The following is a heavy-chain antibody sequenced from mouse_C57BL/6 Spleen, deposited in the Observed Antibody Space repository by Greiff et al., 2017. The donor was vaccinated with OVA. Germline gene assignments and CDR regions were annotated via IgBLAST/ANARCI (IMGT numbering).Heavy chain of an antibody. Sequence: QVQLQQPGAELVKPGASVKLSCKDSGYTFTSYWMHWVKQRPGQGLEWIGMIHPNSGSTNYNEKFKSKATLTVDKSSSTAYMQLSSLTSEDSAVYYCAFITTVVAPYFDYWGQGTTLTVSS. CDR2: IHPNSGST. J-gene: IGHJ2*01. V-gene: IGHV1-64*01. CDR1: GYTFTSYW. D-gene: IGHD1-1*01. CDR3: AFITTVVAPYFDY.